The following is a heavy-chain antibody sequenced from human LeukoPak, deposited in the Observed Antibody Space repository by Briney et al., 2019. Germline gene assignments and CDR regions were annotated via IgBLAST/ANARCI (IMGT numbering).Heavy chain of an antibody. CDR2: IYPGDSDT. J-gene: IGHJ6*03. CDR1: GYTFTGDW. D-gene: IGHD2-2*01. V-gene: IGHV5-51*01. Sequence: GESLKTSCKASGYTFTGDWIGWVRQMPGKGLEWMWIIYPGDSDTKYNAPFQGQVTISADKSISTAYLQWGSLKASDTATYYCARPALYCSSTVCPPYMDVWGKGTTVTVSS. CDR3: ARPALYCSSTVCPPYMDV.